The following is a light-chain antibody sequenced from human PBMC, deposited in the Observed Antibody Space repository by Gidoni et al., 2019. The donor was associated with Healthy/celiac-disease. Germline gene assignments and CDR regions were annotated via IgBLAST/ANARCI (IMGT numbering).Light chain of an antibody. V-gene: IGLV1-47*01. CDR1: SANIGSNS. Sequence: QSVLTQPPSESGTPGRRVPISCSGSSANIGSNSVSWYQQLPGTAPKLLIYRNNQRPSGVPDRFSGSKSGTSASLAISWLRSEDEADYYCAAWDDSLSGPVFGTGTKVTVL. CDR2: RNN. CDR3: AAWDDSLSGPV. J-gene: IGLJ1*01.